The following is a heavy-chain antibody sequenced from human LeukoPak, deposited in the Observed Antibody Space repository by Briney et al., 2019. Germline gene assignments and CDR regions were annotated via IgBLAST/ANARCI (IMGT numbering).Heavy chain of an antibody. CDR3: ARVGDGYRWWSGPRVFDY. D-gene: IGHD5-24*01. Sequence: SETLSLTCTVSGYSISSPYYWGWIRQPPGKGLEWIGSMYHSGNTYYNPSLKSRVTISVDTSKNQFSLKLNSVTAADTAVYYCARVGDGYRWWSGPRVFDYWGQGTLVTVSS. J-gene: IGHJ4*02. V-gene: IGHV4-38-2*02. CDR2: MYHSGNT. CDR1: GYSISSPYY.